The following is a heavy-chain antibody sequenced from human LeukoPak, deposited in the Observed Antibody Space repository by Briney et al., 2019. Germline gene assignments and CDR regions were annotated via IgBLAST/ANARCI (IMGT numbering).Heavy chain of an antibody. J-gene: IGHJ4*02. CDR1: GFNISGNY. CDR2: IFGGGDT. CDR3: VKDRGNLGE. V-gene: IGHV3-53*01. D-gene: IGHD3-16*01. Sequence: AGGSLRLSCVASGFNISGNYMSWVRQAPGKGLDWVSVIFGGGDTYYADSVRGRFTISRDNSKNTVYLQMNSLRAEDSAVYYCVKDRGNLGEWGQGTLVTVSS.